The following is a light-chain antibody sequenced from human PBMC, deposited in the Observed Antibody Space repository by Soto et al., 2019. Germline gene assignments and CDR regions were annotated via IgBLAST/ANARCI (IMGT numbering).Light chain of an antibody. J-gene: IGKJ2*01. Sequence: IVLTQSPDTLSLSPGERATLSCRASQSVSRYLAWYQQKPGQSPRLLIYGASNRATGIPARFSGSGSGTDFTLTNSTLESEDFEVYYCQQRDSWRTFGPWNKVEI. CDR2: GAS. V-gene: IGKV3-11*01. CDR3: QQRDSWRT. CDR1: QSVSRY.